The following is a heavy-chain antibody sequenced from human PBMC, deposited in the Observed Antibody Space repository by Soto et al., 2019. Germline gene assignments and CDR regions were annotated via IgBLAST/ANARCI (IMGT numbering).Heavy chain of an antibody. V-gene: IGHV3-13*01. J-gene: IGHJ5*02. Sequence: EVQLVESGGGLVQPGGSLRVSCAASGFTFSSHAMHWVRHVTGNGLEWVSGIDSAGDAKYPASVKGRFTISREHAKNSVHIQMNSLRAGDTAVYYCARGGIRGVSWNWFNTWGQGTLVTVSS. CDR2: IDSAGDA. CDR3: ARGGIRGVSWNWFNT. CDR1: GFTFSSHA. D-gene: IGHD3-10*01.